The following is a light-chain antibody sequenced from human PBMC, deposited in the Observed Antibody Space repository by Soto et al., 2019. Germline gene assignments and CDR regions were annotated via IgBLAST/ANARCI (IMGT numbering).Light chain of an antibody. Sequence: ETVWTQSPVTMSLSPGERATLSCRSSQSVSNNYLAWYQQKPGQAPRPLIYGASNRATGIPDRFSGSGSGTDFTLTISRLEPEDFAVYYCQQYGSSGTFGQGTKVDLK. CDR2: GAS. J-gene: IGKJ1*01. CDR1: QSVSNNY. CDR3: QQYGSSGT. V-gene: IGKV3-20*01.